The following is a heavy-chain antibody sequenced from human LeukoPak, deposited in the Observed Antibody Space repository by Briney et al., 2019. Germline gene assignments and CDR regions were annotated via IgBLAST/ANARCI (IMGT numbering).Heavy chain of an antibody. J-gene: IGHJ4*02. CDR2: VYPGDFDT. V-gene: IGHV5-51*01. CDR3: ARGRFCSSSSCSHFDY. Sequence: GESLKISCKGSGSIFTNYWMAWVRQMPGKGLEWMGIVYPGDFDTSYSPSFQGQVTISADKSISTAYLQWSSLKASDTAMYFCARGRFCSSSSCSHFDYWGQGTLVTVSS. D-gene: IGHD2-2*01. CDR1: GSIFTNYW.